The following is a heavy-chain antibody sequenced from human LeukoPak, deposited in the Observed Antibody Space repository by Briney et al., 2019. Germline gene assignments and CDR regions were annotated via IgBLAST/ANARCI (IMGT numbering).Heavy chain of an antibody. Sequence: ASVKVSCKASGHTFTSYYMHWVRQAPGQGLEWMGIINPSGGSTSYAQKFQGRVTMTRDTSTSTVYMELSSLRSEDTAVYYCARAHQSYYDSSGYYSGVDYWGQGTLVTVSS. CDR3: ARAHQSYYDSSGYYSGVDY. D-gene: IGHD3-22*01. V-gene: IGHV1-46*01. CDR1: GHTFTSYY. J-gene: IGHJ4*02. CDR2: INPSGGST.